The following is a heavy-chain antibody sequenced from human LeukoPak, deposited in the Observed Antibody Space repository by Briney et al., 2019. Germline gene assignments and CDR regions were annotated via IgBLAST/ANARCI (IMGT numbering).Heavy chain of an antibody. Sequence: ASVKVSCKVSGYTLTELSMHWVRQAPGQGLEWMGWINPNTGDTNYTQKFQGRVIMTRDTSITTAYMDLIRLKSDDTAVYYCARDEIGGSNWFDPWGQGTLVTVSS. D-gene: IGHD3-10*01. CDR2: INPNTGDT. CDR3: ARDEIGGSNWFDP. J-gene: IGHJ5*02. CDR1: GYTLTELS. V-gene: IGHV1-2*02.